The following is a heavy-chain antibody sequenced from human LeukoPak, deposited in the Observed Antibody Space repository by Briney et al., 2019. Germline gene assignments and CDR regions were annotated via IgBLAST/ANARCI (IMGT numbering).Heavy chain of an antibody. V-gene: IGHV3-48*03. J-gene: IGHJ4*02. CDR2: ISGSGSSI. CDR3: ARVLDDSSGSYHNFDY. CDR1: GFTFSSYE. D-gene: IGHD3-22*01. Sequence: GGSLRLSCSASGFTFSSYEMNWVRQAPGKGLEWVSYISGSGSSIYYADSVKGRFTTSRDNAKNSLYPQMNSLRAEDTAVYYCARVLDDSSGSYHNFDYWGQGTLVTVSS.